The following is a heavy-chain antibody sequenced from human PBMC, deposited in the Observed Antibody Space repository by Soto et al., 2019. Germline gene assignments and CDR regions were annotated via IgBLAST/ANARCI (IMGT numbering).Heavy chain of an antibody. CDR3: TRAPSYGAFDI. D-gene: IGHD4-17*01. V-gene: IGHV1-46*03. CDR2: INPSGGST. J-gene: IGHJ3*02. CDR1: GYTFTSYY. Sequence: QVQLVQSGAEAKKPGASVKVSCKASGYTFTSYYIHWVRQAPGQGLEWMGIINPSGGSTTYAQKFQGRVTMTRDTSTSTVYMELSSLRSEDTLVYYCTRAPSYGAFDIWGQGTMVTVSS.